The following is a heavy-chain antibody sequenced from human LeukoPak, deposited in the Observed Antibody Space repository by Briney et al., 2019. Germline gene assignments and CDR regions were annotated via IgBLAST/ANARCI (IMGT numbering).Heavy chain of an antibody. CDR2: IKEDGSEK. Sequence: GGSLRLSCAASGFTFSTYWMSWVRQAPGKGLEWVANIKEDGSEKYYGDSVKGRFTISRDNAKNSLYLEMNSLRVEDTAVYYCARDSSSYQWGQGTLVTVSS. J-gene: IGHJ4*02. V-gene: IGHV3-7*01. CDR1: GFTFSTYW. CDR3: ARDSSSYQ. D-gene: IGHD3-22*01.